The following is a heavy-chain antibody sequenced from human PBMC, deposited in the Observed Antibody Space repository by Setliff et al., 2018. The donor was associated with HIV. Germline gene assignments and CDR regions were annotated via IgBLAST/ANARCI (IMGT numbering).Heavy chain of an antibody. CDR2: FDPEDGQR. D-gene: IGHD1-20*01. V-gene: IGHV1-24*01. CDR3: ARFPVLGGMDV. J-gene: IGHJ6*02. Sequence: ASVKVSCKVSGYTLSELSRHWVRQGPGKGLEWMGGFDPEDGQRIYAQKFQGRVTMTEDTSTDTAYMELSSLRSEDTAVYYCARFPVLGGMDVWGQGTTVTVSS. CDR1: GYTLSELS.